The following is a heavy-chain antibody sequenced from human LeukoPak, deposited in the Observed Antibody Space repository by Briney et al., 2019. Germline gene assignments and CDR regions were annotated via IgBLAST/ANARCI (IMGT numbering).Heavy chain of an antibody. Sequence: GASVKVSCKASGYTFTGYYMHWVRQAPGQGLEWMGWINPNSGGTDYAQKFQGRVTMTRDTSISTAYMELSSLRSEDTAVYYCARGGGGNGYGDWGYYYYYYYMDVWGKGTTVTVSS. CDR2: INPNSGGT. V-gene: IGHV1-2*02. CDR1: GYTFTGYY. J-gene: IGHJ6*03. CDR3: ARGGGGNGYGDWGYYYYYYYMDV. D-gene: IGHD4-17*01.